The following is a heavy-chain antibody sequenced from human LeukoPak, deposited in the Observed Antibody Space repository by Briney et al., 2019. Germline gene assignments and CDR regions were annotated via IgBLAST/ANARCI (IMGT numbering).Heavy chain of an antibody. J-gene: IGHJ4*02. D-gene: IGHD1-26*01. V-gene: IGHV3-23*01. Sequence: GGSLRLSCAASGFTFSTYAMTWVRQAPGKGLEWVSSISSSGANTYYADSVKGRFTVSKDNSKNTLYLQMSSLRAVDTAVYYCARIGLDSKNFDYWGQGTLVTVSS. CDR2: ISSSGANT. CDR1: GFTFSTYA. CDR3: ARIGLDSKNFDY.